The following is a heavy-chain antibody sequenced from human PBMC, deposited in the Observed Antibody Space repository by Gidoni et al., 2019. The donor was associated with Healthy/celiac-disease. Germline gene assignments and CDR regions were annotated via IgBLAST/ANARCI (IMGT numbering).Heavy chain of an antibody. J-gene: IGHJ5*02. Sequence: EVQLLESGGGLVQPGGSMRLSCAASGFTSSSYAMSWVRQAPGKGLEWVSAIIGSGGSTYYADSVKGRFTISRDNSKNTLYLQMNSLRAEDTAVYYCAKCIAVAGNGWFDPWGQGTLVTVSS. CDR1: GFTSSSYA. D-gene: IGHD6-19*01. V-gene: IGHV3-23*01. CDR3: AKCIAVAGNGWFDP. CDR2: IIGSGGST.